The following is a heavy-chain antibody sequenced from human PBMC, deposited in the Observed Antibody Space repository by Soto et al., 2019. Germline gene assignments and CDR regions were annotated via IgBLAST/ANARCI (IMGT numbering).Heavy chain of an antibody. D-gene: IGHD2-15*01. J-gene: IGHJ3*01. CDR1: GFTFSDAW. CDR3: TPDGYCGGVVVACHF. CDR2: IKSKAGGGEI. Sequence: EVQLVESGGGLVKPGGSLRLSCAASGFTFSDAWMNWVRQAPGKGLEWVGRIKSKAGGGEIDYAAPVKGRLTISRDDSKDTLYLQINSLKAKDTAVYYCTPDGYCGGVVVACHFWGQGTMITVSS. V-gene: IGHV3-15*07.